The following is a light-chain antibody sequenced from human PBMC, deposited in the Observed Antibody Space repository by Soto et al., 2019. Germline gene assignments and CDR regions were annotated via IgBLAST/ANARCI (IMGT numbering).Light chain of an antibody. J-gene: IGKJ1*01. V-gene: IGKV3-11*01. CDR3: QQRTDMPPCP. Sequence: EIVLTQSPATLSLYPGERATLSCRASQSIGLSIACYQHKPGQAPRLLIFDASERATGIPARFRGSGSGTDFTLSIRSLEPEDFAVYDCQQRTDMPPCPFGQGTKVESK. CDR2: DAS. CDR1: QSIGLS.